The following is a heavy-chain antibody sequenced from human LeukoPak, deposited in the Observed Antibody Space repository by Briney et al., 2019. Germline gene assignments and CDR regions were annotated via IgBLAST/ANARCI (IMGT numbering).Heavy chain of an antibody. Sequence: ASVKVSCKASGYTFTSCAMHWVRQAPGQGLEWMGWINTNTGNPTYAQGFTGQFVFSLDTSVSTTYLQISSLKAEDTAVYFCARGRWLQSRGPFDYWGQGTLVTVSS. CDR1: GYTFTSCA. CDR3: ARGRWLQSRGPFDY. CDR2: INTNTGNP. D-gene: IGHD5-24*01. V-gene: IGHV7-4-1*02. J-gene: IGHJ4*02.